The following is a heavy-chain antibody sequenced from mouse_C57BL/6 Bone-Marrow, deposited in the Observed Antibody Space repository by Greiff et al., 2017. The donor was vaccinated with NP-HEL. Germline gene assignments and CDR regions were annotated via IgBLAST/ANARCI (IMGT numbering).Heavy chain of an antibody. J-gene: IGHJ3*01. D-gene: IGHD1-1*01. CDR3: ANYGSSSY. CDR2: ISSGGSYT. CDR1: GFTFSSYG. Sequence: EVQVVESGGDLVKPGGSLKLSCAASGFTFSSYGMSWVRQTPDKRLEWVATISSGGSYTYYPASVKGRFTISRDNAKNTLYLQMSSLKSVDTAMYYCANYGSSSYWGQGTLVTVSA. V-gene: IGHV5-6*01.